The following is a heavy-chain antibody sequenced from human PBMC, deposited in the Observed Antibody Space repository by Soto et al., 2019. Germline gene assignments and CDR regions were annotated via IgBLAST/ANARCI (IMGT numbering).Heavy chain of an antibody. CDR3: ARGHIVVVPTVGWFDP. J-gene: IGHJ5*02. V-gene: IGHV4-38-2*01. CDR2: MFHSGTT. Sequence: SETLSLTCAVSGYFISSGYYWGWIRQPPGKGLEWIGSMFHSGTTYYNPSLKSRVTISVDTSKNQFSLKLSSVTAADTAVYYCARGHIVVVPTVGWFDPWGQGTLVTVSS. CDR1: GYFISSGYY. D-gene: IGHD2-2*01.